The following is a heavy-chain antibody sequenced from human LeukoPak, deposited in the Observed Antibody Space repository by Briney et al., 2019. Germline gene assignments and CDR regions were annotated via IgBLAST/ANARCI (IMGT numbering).Heavy chain of an antibody. J-gene: IGHJ5*02. CDR1: GGSFSGYY. V-gene: IGHV4-34*01. CDR2: INHSGST. Sequence: SETLSFTCAVYGGSFSGYYWSWIRQPPGKGLEWIGEINHSGSTNYNPSLKSRVTISVDTSKNQFSLKLSSVTAADTAVYYCARGRHYYDSSGYLKWFDPWGQGTLVTVSS. CDR3: ARGRHYYDSSGYLKWFDP. D-gene: IGHD3-22*01.